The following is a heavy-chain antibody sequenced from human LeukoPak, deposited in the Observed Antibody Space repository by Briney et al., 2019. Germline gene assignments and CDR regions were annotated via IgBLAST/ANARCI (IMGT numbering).Heavy chain of an antibody. CDR2: ISSSSSYI. CDR3: AKYAGRSWYYYYYMDV. CDR1: GFTFSSYE. D-gene: IGHD6-13*01. J-gene: IGHJ6*03. Sequence: PGGSLRLSCAASGFTFSSYEMNWVRQAPGKGLEWVSYISSSSSYIYYADSVKGRLTISRDNAKNSLYLQMNSLRAEDTAVYYCAKYAGRSWYYYYYMDVWGKGTTVTVSS. V-gene: IGHV3-21*05.